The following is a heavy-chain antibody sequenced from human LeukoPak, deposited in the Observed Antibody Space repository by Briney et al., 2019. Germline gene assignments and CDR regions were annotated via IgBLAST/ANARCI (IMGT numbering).Heavy chain of an antibody. Sequence: GGSLSLPCAAYGFTFSGYWWSWIRQPPGKGLEWVAKIKQDGSKKYNVDSVKGRFTISRDNAKNTLYLQMNSLRAEDTAVYYCAREGLDTAPYYFDYWGQGTLVTVSS. D-gene: IGHD3-16*01. J-gene: IGHJ4*02. V-gene: IGHV3-7*01. CDR3: AREGLDTAPYYFDY. CDR2: IKQDGSKK. CDR1: GFTFSGYW.